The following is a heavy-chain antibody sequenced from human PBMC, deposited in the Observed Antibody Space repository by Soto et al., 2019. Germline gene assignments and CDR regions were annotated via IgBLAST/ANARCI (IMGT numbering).Heavy chain of an antibody. Sequence: QVQLVESGGGVVQPGRSLRLSCAASGFTFSTYAMHWLRQAPGKGLEWVAVIAYDGTNKYYADSVKGRFTISRDNSKNKLYLEMMSRRPEDKAVFHGARDGASYWGQGTPVIVSS. J-gene: IGHJ4*02. V-gene: IGHV3-30-3*01. CDR2: IAYDGTNK. CDR1: GFTFSTYA. D-gene: IGHD3-16*01. CDR3: ARDGASY.